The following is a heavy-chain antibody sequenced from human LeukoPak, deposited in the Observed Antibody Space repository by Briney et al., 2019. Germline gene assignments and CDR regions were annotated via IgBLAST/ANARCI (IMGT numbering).Heavy chain of an antibody. V-gene: IGHV3-23*01. J-gene: IGHJ4*02. D-gene: IGHD3-9*01. CDR3: AREPTGYFDY. CDR2: ISGNAGST. Sequence: HSGGSLRLSCAAPGFTFRSYAMSWVRQVPGKGLEWVSAISGNAGSTYYADSVKGRFTISRDNSKNTLYLQMNSLRAEDTAVYYCAREPTGYFDYWGQGTLVTVSS. CDR1: GFTFRSYA.